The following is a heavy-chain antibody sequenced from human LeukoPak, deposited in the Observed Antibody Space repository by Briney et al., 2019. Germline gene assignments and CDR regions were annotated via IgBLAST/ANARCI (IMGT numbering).Heavy chain of an antibody. V-gene: IGHV3-11*01. J-gene: IGHJ4*02. CDR1: GFIVSNNY. CDR2: ISSSGSTI. D-gene: IGHD6-13*01. CDR3: ARDYHSSSWFDY. Sequence: GGSLRLSCAVSGFIVSNNYMSWVRQAPGKGLEWVSYISSSGSTIYYADSVKGRFTISRDNAKNSLYLQMNSLRAEDTAVYYCARDYHSSSWFDYWGQGTLVTVSS.